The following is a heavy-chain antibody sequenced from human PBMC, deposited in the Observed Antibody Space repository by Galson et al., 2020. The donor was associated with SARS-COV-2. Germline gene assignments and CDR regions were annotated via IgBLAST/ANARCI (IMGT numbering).Heavy chain of an antibody. CDR2: ISSSGSTI. CDR3: ARDFKERIAAGRLYYYYYGMDV. J-gene: IGHJ6*02. Sequence: GESLKISCAASGFTFSDYYMSWIRQAPGKGLEWVSYISSSGSTIYYADSVKGRFTISRDNAKNSLYLQMNSLRAEDTAVYYCARDFKERIAAGRLYYYYYGMDVWGQGTTVTVSS. D-gene: IGHD6-25*01. V-gene: IGHV3-11*01. CDR1: GFTFSDYY.